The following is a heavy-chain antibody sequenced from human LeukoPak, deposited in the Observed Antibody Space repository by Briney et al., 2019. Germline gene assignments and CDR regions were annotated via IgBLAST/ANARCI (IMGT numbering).Heavy chain of an antibody. J-gene: IGHJ4*02. V-gene: IGHV3-23*01. Sequence: GGSLRLSCAASGLTFSSYAMSWVRQAPGKGLEWVSAISGSGGSTYYADSVKGRFTISRDNSKNTLYLQMNSLRAEDTAVYYCAKAFYYYDSSGYYGPFDYWGQGTLVTVSS. CDR3: AKAFYYYDSSGYYGPFDY. D-gene: IGHD3-22*01. CDR2: ISGSGGST. CDR1: GLTFSSYA.